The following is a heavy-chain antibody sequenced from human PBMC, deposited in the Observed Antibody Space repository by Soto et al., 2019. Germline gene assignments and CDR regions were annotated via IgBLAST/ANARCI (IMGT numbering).Heavy chain of an antibody. CDR1: GGSISSSSYY. J-gene: IGHJ4*02. V-gene: IGHV4-39*01. D-gene: IGHD3-9*01. CDR3: AVIYTYYDILTGGFDY. CDR2: IYYSGST. Sequence: SETLSLTCTVSGGSISSSSYYWGWIRQPPGKGLEWIGSIYYSGSTYYNPSLKSRVTISVDTSKNQFSLKLSSVTAADTAVYYCAVIYTYYDILTGGFDYWGQGTLVTVSS.